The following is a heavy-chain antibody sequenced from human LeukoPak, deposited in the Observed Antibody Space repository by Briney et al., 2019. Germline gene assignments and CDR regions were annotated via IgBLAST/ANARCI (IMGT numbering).Heavy chain of an antibody. CDR3: ARDGTYWYHLAF. J-gene: IGHJ4*01. Sequence: SETLSLTCSVSGASVNTFYWSWIRQPPGKPLEWTGYVYHTGSTKYTPSLKSRVSMSMDTSNNQFSLNLSSVTAADTAVYYCARDGTYWYHLAFWGHGTLVTVSS. CDR2: VYHTGST. D-gene: IGHD1-14*01. V-gene: IGHV4-59*02. CDR1: GASVNTFY.